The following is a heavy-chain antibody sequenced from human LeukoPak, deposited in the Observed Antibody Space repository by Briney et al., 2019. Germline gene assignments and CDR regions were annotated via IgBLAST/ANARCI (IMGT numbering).Heavy chain of an antibody. CDR3: ASLYRTYYDSSGSPFDY. D-gene: IGHD3-22*01. CDR2: ISYDGSNK. CDR1: GFTFSSYA. J-gene: IGHJ4*02. V-gene: IGHV3-30-3*01. Sequence: GRSLRLSCAASGFTFSSYAMHWVRQAPGKGLEWVAVISYDGSNKYYADSVKGRFTISRDNSKNTLYLQMNSLRAEDTAVYYCASLYRTYYDSSGSPFDYWGQGTLVTVPS.